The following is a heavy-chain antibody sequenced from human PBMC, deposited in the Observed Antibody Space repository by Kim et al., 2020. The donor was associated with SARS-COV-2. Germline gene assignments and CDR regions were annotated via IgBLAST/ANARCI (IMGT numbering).Heavy chain of an antibody. D-gene: IGHD6-13*01. CDR1: GYTFTSYG. V-gene: IGHV1-18*01. Sequence: ASVKVSCKASGYTFTSYGISWVRQAPGQGLEWMGWISAYNGNTNYAQKLQGRVTMTTDTSTSTAYMELRSLRSDDTAVYYCARKYLGAAGHPSAFDIWGQGTMVTVSS. CDR2: ISAYNGNT. J-gene: IGHJ3*02. CDR3: ARKYLGAAGHPSAFDI.